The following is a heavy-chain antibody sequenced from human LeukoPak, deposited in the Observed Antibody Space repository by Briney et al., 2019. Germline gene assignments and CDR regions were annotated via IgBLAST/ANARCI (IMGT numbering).Heavy chain of an antibody. V-gene: IGHV1-69*05. CDR2: IIPIFGTA. CDR3: ARGTRFLEWLPEDWSDP. CDR1: GGTFSSYA. Sequence: SVKVSCKASGGTFSSYAISWVRQAPGQGLEWMGGIIPIFGTANYAQKFQGRVTITTDESTSTAYMELSSLRSEDTAVYYCARGTRFLEWLPEDWSDPWGQGTLVTVSS. D-gene: IGHD3-3*01. J-gene: IGHJ5*02.